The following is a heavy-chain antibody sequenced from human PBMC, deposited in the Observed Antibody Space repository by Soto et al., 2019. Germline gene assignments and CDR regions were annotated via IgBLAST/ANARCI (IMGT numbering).Heavy chain of an antibody. Sequence: SETLSLTCTVSGGSISSYYWSWIRQPPGKGLEWIGYIYYSGSTNYNPSLKSRVTISVDTSKNQFSLKLSSVTAADTAVYYCARAKVIAAAGNSGEPYYYGMDVWGQGTTVTVSS. CDR1: GGSISSYY. V-gene: IGHV4-59*01. D-gene: IGHD6-13*01. CDR3: ARAKVIAAAGNSGEPYYYGMDV. CDR2: IYYSGST. J-gene: IGHJ6*02.